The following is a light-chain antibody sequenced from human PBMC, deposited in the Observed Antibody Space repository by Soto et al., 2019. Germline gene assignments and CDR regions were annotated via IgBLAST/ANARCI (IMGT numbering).Light chain of an antibody. V-gene: IGKV1-13*02. J-gene: IGKJ1*01. Sequence: AIQLTQSPSSLSASLGDTVIITCRASQDITSDLAWYQQRPEKAPVLLIYDVSRLESGVPPRFSGGGSGTEFSLTISSLQPEDFATYFCQQFNAYPRTFGQGTKVDIK. CDR1: QDITSD. CDR3: QQFNAYPRT. CDR2: DVS.